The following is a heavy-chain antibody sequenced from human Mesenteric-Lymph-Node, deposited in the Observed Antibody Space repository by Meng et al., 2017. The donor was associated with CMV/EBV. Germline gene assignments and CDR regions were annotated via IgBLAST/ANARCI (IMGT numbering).Heavy chain of an antibody. Sequence: CAVYGGSFSGYYWSWIRQPPGKGLEWIGEINHSGSTNYNPSLKSRVTISVDTSKNQFSLKLSSVTAADTAVYYCARGSPFQRKIYLDYWGQGTLVTVSS. J-gene: IGHJ4*02. D-gene: IGHD3-10*01. CDR2: INHSGST. V-gene: IGHV4-34*01. CDR1: GGSFSGYY. CDR3: ARGSPFQRKIYLDY.